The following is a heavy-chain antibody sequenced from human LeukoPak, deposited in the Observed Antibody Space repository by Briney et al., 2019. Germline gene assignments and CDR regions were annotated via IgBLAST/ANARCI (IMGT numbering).Heavy chain of an antibody. CDR2: ISAYNGDT. CDR1: GCSFTSHG. J-gene: IGHJ5*02. D-gene: IGHD1-1*01. Sequence: GASVKVSCKASGCSFTSHGISWVRQAPGQGLEWMGWISAYNGDTNYAQKFQGRVTMTTDTSTITAYMEMRSLRSDDTAVYFCARGRPESPFDPWGQGTLVTVSS. V-gene: IGHV1-18*01. CDR3: ARGRPESPFDP.